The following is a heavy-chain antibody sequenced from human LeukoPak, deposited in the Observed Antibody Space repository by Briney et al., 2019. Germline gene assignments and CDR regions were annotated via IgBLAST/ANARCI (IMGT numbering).Heavy chain of an antibody. CDR1: GGSFSGYY. CDR3: ASSQSIFGVVQYYYYMDV. Sequence: SETLSLTCAVYGGSFSGYYWSRIRQPPGKGLEWIGEINHSGSTNYNPSLKSRVTISVDTSKNQFSLKLSSVTAADTAVYYCASSQSIFGVVQYYYYMDVWGKGTTVTVSS. D-gene: IGHD3-3*02. CDR2: INHSGST. V-gene: IGHV4-34*01. J-gene: IGHJ6*03.